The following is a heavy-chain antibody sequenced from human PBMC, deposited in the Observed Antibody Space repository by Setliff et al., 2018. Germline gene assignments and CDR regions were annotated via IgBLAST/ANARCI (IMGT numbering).Heavy chain of an antibody. CDR2: ISYDGSRK. CDR3: AREGAAAGTGYYYGMDV. Sequence: AGGSLRLSCAASGFSLGSYAMHWVRQTPGKGLEWVTVISYDGSRKYYADSVKGRITISRDISKNTVYLQMNSLRAEDTAVYYCAREGAAAGTGYYYGMDVWGQGTTVTV. D-gene: IGHD6-13*01. CDR1: GFSLGSYA. J-gene: IGHJ6*02. V-gene: IGHV3-30*04.